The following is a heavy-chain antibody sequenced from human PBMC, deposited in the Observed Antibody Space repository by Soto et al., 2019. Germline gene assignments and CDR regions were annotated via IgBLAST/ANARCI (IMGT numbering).Heavy chain of an antibody. Sequence: SETLSLTCTVSGGSISSYYWSWIRQPPGKGLEWIGYIYYSGSTNYNPSLKSRVTISVDTSKNQFSLKLSSVTAADTAVYYCARSISSLLRDYYYYMDVWGKGTTVTVSS. J-gene: IGHJ6*03. V-gene: IGHV4-59*01. CDR2: IYYSGST. CDR1: GGSISSYY. D-gene: IGHD1-20*01. CDR3: ARSISSLLRDYYYYMDV.